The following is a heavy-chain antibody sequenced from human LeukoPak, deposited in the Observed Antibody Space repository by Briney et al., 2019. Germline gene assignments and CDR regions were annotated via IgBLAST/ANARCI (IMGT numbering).Heavy chain of an antibody. J-gene: IGHJ4*02. V-gene: IGHV3-7*01. Sequence: GGSLRLFCAASGFTFSRYWMSWVRQAPGKGLEWVANIKQDGSEKYYVVSVKGRFTISRDNAKNSLDLQMNSLRAEDTAVYYCARVGPRHFYVWGSYRCYFDYWGQGTLVTVSS. D-gene: IGHD3-16*02. CDR2: IKQDGSEK. CDR3: ARVGPRHFYVWGSYRCYFDY. CDR1: GFTFSRYW.